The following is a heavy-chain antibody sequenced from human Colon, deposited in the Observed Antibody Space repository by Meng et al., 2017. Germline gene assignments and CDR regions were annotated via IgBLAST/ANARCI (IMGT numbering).Heavy chain of an antibody. CDR1: GFTFSTYE. V-gene: IGHV3-48*03. CDR3: TKRYCSSTSCTNDY. CDR2: ISSSGSTT. Sequence: GGSLRLSCAASGFTFSTYEMNWVRQAPGKGLEWVSFISSSGSTTYYADSVKGRFTISRDNAKNSLYLQLNSLRVEDTAVYYCTKRYCSSTSCTNDYWGQGNLVTVSS. D-gene: IGHD2-2*01. J-gene: IGHJ4*02.